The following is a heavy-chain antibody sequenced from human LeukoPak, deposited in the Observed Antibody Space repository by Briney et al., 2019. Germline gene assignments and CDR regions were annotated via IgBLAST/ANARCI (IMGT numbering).Heavy chain of an antibody. CDR1: GFTFSSYA. J-gene: IGHJ4*02. D-gene: IGHD3-10*01. V-gene: IGHV3-64D*06. Sequence: GGSLRLSCSASGFTFSSYAMHWVRQAPGKGLEYVSAISSNGGSTYYADSVKSRFTISRDNSKNTLYLQMSSLRAEDTAVYYCLYGSGSSFDYWGQGTLVTVSS. CDR3: LYGSGSSFDY. CDR2: ISSNGGST.